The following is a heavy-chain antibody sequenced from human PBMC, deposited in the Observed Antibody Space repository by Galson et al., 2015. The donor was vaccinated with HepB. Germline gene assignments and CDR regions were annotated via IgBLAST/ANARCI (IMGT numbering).Heavy chain of an antibody. CDR2: IYSGGST. D-gene: IGHD1-7*01. J-gene: IGHJ4*02. CDR1: GFTVSSNY. Sequence: SLRLSCAASGFTVSSNYMSWVRQAPGKGLEWVSVIYSGGSTYYADSVKGRFTISRDNSKNTLYLQMNSLRAEDTAVYYCARAGWNYGGYFDYWGQGTLVTVSS. V-gene: IGHV3-53*01. CDR3: ARAGWNYGGYFDY.